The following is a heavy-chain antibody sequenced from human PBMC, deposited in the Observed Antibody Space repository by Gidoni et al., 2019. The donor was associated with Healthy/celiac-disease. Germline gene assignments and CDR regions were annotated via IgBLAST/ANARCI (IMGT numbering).Heavy chain of an antibody. D-gene: IGHD4-17*01. J-gene: IGHJ6*02. V-gene: IGHV4-30-4*08. Sequence: QVQLQESGPGLVKPSQTLSLTCTVSGGSISSADYYWSWIPQPPGKGLEWIGYIYYRGSTYYNPSLKSRVTISVDTSKNQFSLKLRSVTAADTAVYYCARDGRGDPEYGDPEDYYYYGMDVWGQGTTVTVSS. CDR1: GGSISSADYY. CDR3: ARDGRGDPEYGDPEDYYYYGMDV. CDR2: IYYRGST.